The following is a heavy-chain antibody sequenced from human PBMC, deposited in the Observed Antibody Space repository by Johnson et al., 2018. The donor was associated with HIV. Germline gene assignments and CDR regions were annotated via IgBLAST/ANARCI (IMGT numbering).Heavy chain of an antibody. Sequence: VQLVESGGGLVQPGRSLRLSCAASGFTFSNHAMHWVRQAPGKGPEWVAIISHDGSNKYYADSVKGRFTIFRDNSKNTLYLQTKSLRLEDTAVYYCARDREYGLAWGWALDIWGQGTVVTVSS. CDR1: GFTFSNHA. CDR2: ISHDGSNK. D-gene: IGHD6-19*01. V-gene: IGHV3-30-3*01. CDR3: ARDREYGLAWGWALDI. J-gene: IGHJ3*02.